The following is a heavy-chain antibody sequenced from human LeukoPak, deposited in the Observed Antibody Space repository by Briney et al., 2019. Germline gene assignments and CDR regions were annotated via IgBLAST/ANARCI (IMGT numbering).Heavy chain of an antibody. V-gene: IGHV4-34*01. CDR1: GGSFSGYY. CDR2: INHSGST. CDR3: ARGPRRGYSGFDL. D-gene: IGHD5-12*01. Sequence: SETLSLTCAVYGGSFSGYYWSWIRQPPGKGLEWIGEINHSGSTNYNPSLKSRGTISVDTSKNQFSLKLSSVTAADTAVYYCARGPRRGYSGFDLWGRGTLVTVSS. J-gene: IGHJ2*01.